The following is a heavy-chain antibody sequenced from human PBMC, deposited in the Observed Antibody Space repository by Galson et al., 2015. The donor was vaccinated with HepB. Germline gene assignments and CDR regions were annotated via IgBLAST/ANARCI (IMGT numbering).Heavy chain of an antibody. Sequence: SVKVSCKASGGTLSGSTVTWVRQAPVQGLEWMSRIIPVLDITNYAQKFQGRVTLTADTSTNTVYMELSSLKSEDTALYYCAKEREGATNAFEIWGQGSLVTVSS. CDR3: AKEREGATNAFEI. CDR1: GGTLSGST. D-gene: IGHD1-26*01. CDR2: IIPVLDIT. J-gene: IGHJ3*02. V-gene: IGHV1-69*10.